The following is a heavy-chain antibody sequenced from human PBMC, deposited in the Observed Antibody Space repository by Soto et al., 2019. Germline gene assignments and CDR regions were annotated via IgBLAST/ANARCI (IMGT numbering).Heavy chain of an antibody. CDR1: DGKIVNLGDY. CDR3: ASPKIAFYNWFDP. V-gene: IGHV4-39*01. D-gene: IGHD3-3*02. J-gene: IGHJ5*02. CDR2: IYYSGST. Sequence: PSVLKRHPNSVVDGKIVNLGDYRVWIRQTPGKGLEWIGSIYYSGSTYYNPSLKSRVTISVDTSKNQFSLKLSSVTAADTAVYYCASPKIAFYNWFDPWGQGTLVTVS.